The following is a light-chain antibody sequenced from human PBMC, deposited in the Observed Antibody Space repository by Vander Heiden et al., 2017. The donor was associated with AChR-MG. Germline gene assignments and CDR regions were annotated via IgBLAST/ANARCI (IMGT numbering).Light chain of an antibody. CDR3: RQHNSYPRT. CDR2: AAS. V-gene: IGKV1-17*01. Sequence: DIQMTQSPSSLSASVGDRVTITCRASQDISNDLGWYQQKPGKVPERLIYAASTLQSGVPSRFSGSGSGTEFILTISSLQPEDFATYYCRQHNSYPRTFGQGTRLEMK. J-gene: IGKJ2*01. CDR1: QDISND.